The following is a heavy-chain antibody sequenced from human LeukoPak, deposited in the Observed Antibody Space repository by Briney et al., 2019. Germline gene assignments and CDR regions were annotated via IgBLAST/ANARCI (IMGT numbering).Heavy chain of an antibody. Sequence: GGSLRLSCAASGFTFSRYSMNWVRQAPGKGLEWVASISSTSTFIYSADSVKGRSTISRDTAKNSLFLQMNSLRAEDTAIYYCARDYFDSSDYPQTYYYYYMDVWGKGTTVTVSS. J-gene: IGHJ6*03. CDR1: GFTFSRYS. CDR2: ISSTSTFI. CDR3: ARDYFDSSDYPQTYYYYYMDV. D-gene: IGHD3-22*01. V-gene: IGHV3-21*01.